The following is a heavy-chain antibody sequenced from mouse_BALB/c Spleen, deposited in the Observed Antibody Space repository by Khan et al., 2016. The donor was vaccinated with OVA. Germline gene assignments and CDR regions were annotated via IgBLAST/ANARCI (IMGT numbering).Heavy chain of an antibody. Sequence: EVQLQQSGPELMKPGASVKISCKASGYSFTSYYIHWVKQSHGKSLEWIGYIDPFNGGTSYNPKFKGKATLTVDKSSSTAYMHLSSLTSDDSAVYYCARHGYVAWFAYWGQVTLVTVSA. CDR3: ARHGYVAWFAY. D-gene: IGHD2-2*01. CDR1: GYSFTSYY. J-gene: IGHJ3*01. CDR2: IDPFNGGT. V-gene: IGHV1S135*01.